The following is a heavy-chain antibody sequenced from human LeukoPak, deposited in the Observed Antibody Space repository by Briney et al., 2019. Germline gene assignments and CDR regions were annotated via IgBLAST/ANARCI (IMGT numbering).Heavy chain of an antibody. CDR2: ISWNSGSI. J-gene: IGHJ2*01. Sequence: GRSLRLSCAASGFTFDDYAMHWVRQAPGKGLEWVSGISWNSGSIGYADSVKGRFTISRDNAKNSLYLQMNSLRAEDTALYYCAKIGSSSWYLEWYLDLWGRGTLVTVSS. CDR3: AKIGSSSWYLEWYLDL. D-gene: IGHD6-13*01. V-gene: IGHV3-9*01. CDR1: GFTFDDYA.